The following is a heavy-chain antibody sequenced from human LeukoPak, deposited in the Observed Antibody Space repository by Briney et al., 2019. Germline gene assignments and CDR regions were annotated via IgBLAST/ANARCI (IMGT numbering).Heavy chain of an antibody. J-gene: IGHJ3*02. CDR2: IYYSGST. CDR1: GGSISSSSYY. V-gene: IGHV4-39*01. D-gene: IGHD6-6*01. Sequence: SETLSLTCTVSGGSISSSSYYRGWIRQPPGKGLEWIGSIYYSGSTYYNPSLKSRVTISVDTSKNQFSLKLSSVTAADAAVYYCARPTSSSGAFDIWGQGTMVTVSS. CDR3: ARPTSSSGAFDI.